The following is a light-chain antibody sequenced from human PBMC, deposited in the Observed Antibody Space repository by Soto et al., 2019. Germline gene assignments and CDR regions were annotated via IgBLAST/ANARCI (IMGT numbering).Light chain of an antibody. CDR3: QQYGTSPYT. V-gene: IGKV3-20*01. CDR1: QSVSRTY. J-gene: IGKJ2*01. CDR2: DVS. Sequence: EIVLTQSPGTLSLSPGERATLSCRASQSVSRTYLAWYQQKPGQAPGLLIYDVSSRATGIPDRFSGSGSGTDSALTISRLEPEDFAVYYCQQYGTSPYTFGQGTKLEIK.